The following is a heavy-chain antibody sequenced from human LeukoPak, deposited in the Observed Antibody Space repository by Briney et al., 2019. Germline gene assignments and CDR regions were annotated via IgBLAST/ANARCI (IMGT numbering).Heavy chain of an antibody. CDR1: GFTVSSNS. D-gene: IGHD4/OR15-4a*01. CDR3: ARRAGAYSHPYDY. J-gene: IGHJ4*02. CDR2: IYSDNT. V-gene: IGHV3-53*01. Sequence: GGSQRLSCTVSGFTVSSNSMSWVRQAPGKGLEWVSFIYSDNTHYSDSVKGRFTISRDNSKNTLYLQMNILRAEDTAVYYCARRAGAYSHPYDYWGQGTLVTVSS.